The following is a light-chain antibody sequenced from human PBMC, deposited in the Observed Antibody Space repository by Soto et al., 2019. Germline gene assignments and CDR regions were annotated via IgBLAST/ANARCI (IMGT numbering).Light chain of an antibody. CDR3: QSYDKRLTAYV. Sequence: QSVLRHPPSVSGAPGHRVTISCSGTSSSIGAGYEVHWYHQLPGTAPKLVVSGNGNRPSGVPDRLSASKSGTSASLAITGLQAEDEGHYYCQSYDKRLTAYVFGTGTKVTVL. CDR2: GNG. CDR1: SSSIGAGYE. J-gene: IGLJ1*01. V-gene: IGLV1-40*01.